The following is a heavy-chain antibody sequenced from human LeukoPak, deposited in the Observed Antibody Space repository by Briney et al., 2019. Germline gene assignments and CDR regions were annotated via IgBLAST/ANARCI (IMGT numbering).Heavy chain of an antibody. D-gene: IGHD5-18*01. CDR3: AKDRDGYSYGPNYYFDY. J-gene: IGHJ4*02. CDR2: ISGSGGST. CDR1: GFTFSSYA. Sequence: PGGSLRLSCAASGFTFSSYAMSWVRQAPGKGLEWVSAISGSGGSTYYADSVKGRFTISRDNSKNTLYLQMNSLRAEDMAVYYCAKDRDGYSYGPNYYFDYWGQGTLVTVSS. V-gene: IGHV3-23*01.